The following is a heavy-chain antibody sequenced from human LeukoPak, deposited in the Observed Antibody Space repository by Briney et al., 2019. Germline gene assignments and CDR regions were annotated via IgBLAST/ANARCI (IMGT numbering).Heavy chain of an antibody. V-gene: IGHV1-46*01. CDR3: ARDRRKGYCGGDCYSGYWYFDL. J-gene: IGHJ2*01. CDR2: INPSGGTT. Sequence: ASVKVSCKASGYTFTSYYIHWVRQAPGQGLEWMGLINPSGGTTNYAQKFQGRVTMTRDTSTSTVYMELSGLTSEDTAVYYCARDRRKGYCGGDCYSGYWYFDLWGRGTLVSVS. CDR1: GYTFTSYY. D-gene: IGHD2-21*02.